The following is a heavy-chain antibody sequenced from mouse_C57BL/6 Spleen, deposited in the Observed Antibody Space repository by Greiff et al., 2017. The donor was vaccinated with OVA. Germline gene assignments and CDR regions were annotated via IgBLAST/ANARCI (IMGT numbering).Heavy chain of an antibody. Sequence: QVQLQQSGAELARPGASVKLSCKASGYTFTSYGISWVKQRTGQGLEWIGEIYPRSGNTYYNEKFKGKATLTADKSSSTAYMELRSLTSEDSAVYFCARRPDGYYEYFDVWGTGTTVTVSS. CDR1: GYTFTSYG. V-gene: IGHV1-81*01. D-gene: IGHD2-3*01. CDR2: IYPRSGNT. J-gene: IGHJ1*03. CDR3: ARRPDGYYEYFDV.